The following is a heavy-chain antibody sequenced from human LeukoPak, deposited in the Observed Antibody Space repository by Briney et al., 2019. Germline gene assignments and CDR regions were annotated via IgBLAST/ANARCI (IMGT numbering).Heavy chain of an antibody. D-gene: IGHD6-19*01. CDR1: GGSFSGYY. CDR2: INHSGST. Sequence: PSETLSLTCAVYGGSFSGYYWSWIRQPPGKGLEWIGEINHSGSTNYNPSLKSRVTISVDTSKNQFSLKLSSVTAADTAVYYCARRSGRYSSGWYFDYWGQGTLVTVSS. V-gene: IGHV4-34*01. CDR3: ARRSGRYSSGWYFDY. J-gene: IGHJ4*02.